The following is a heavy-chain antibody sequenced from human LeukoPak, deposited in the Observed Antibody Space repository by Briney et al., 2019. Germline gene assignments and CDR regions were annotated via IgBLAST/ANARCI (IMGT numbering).Heavy chain of an antibody. CDR3: ATLPMMGDAFDI. CDR1: GGSISSGSYY. V-gene: IGHV4-61*02. J-gene: IGHJ3*02. Sequence: KPSETLSLTCTVSGGSISSGSYYWSWIRQPAGKGLEWIGRIYTSGSTNYNPSLKSRVTISVDTSKNQFSLKLSSVTAADTAVYYCATLPMMGDAFDIWGQGTMVTVSS. D-gene: IGHD3-22*01. CDR2: IYTSGST.